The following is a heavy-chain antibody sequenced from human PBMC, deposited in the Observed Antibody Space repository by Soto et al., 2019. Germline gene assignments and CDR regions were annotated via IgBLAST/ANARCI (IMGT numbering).Heavy chain of an antibody. CDR1: GYTFTSYY. Sequence: ASVKVSCKASGYTFTSYYMHWVRQAPGQGLEWMGIINPSGGSTSYAQKFQGRVTMTRDTSTSTVYMELSSLRSEDTAVYYCARGLEGAVAGPTPLLLYNWFDPWGQGTLVTVYS. CDR3: ARGLEGAVAGPTPLLLYNWFDP. CDR2: INPSGGST. J-gene: IGHJ5*02. V-gene: IGHV1-46*01. D-gene: IGHD6-19*01.